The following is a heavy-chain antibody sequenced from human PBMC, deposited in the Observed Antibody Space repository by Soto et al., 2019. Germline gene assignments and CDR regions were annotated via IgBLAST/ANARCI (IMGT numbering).Heavy chain of an antibody. Sequence: QITLRESGPTLVKPTQTLTLTCSFSGFSLTTSGLSVAWIRQPPGKALEWLTLIYWDDDKRYSPTLKSRLTVTRDTSKTQVVLRMTNLDPVDTATYYCALQTTVTQAFDKWGNGTLVTVSS. CDR1: GFSLTTSGLS. CDR3: ALQTTVTQAFDK. CDR2: IYWDDDK. V-gene: IGHV2-5*02. D-gene: IGHD4-17*01. J-gene: IGHJ4*01.